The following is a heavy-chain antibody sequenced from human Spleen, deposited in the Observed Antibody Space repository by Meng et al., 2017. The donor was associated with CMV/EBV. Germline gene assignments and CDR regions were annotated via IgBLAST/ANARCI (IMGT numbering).Heavy chain of an antibody. J-gene: IGHJ6*02. CDR1: GYSFTSYW. V-gene: IGHV1-24*01. CDR3: TAVSPDHRSNYYYYGMDV. CDR2: FDPEDVET. Sequence: GGSLRLSCKGSGYSFTSYWIGWVRQMPGKGLEWMGSFDPEDVETVYAQKFRGRAIVTEDTATDTSYLELTSLTSEDTAVYYCTAVSPDHRSNYYYYGMDVWGQGTTVTVSS. D-gene: IGHD1-14*01.